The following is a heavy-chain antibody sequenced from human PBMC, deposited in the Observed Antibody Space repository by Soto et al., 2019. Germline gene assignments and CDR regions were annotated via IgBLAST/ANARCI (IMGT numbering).Heavy chain of an antibody. V-gene: IGHV1-18*04. J-gene: IGHJ4*02. Sequence: QVQLVQSGAEVKEPGASVKVSCKTSGYAFTSYGIGWVRQAPGQGLEWMGWISGSNGNTKYAQKVQGRVTMTTDTSTSTAYLELRSLRSDDTAIYYCARGRNFESSSLGFWGQGALVTVSS. CDR1: GYAFTSYG. CDR2: ISGSNGNT. D-gene: IGHD3-22*01. CDR3: ARGRNFESSSLGF.